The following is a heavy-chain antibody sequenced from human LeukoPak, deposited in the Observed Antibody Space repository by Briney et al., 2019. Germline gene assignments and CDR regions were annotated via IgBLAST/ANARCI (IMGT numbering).Heavy chain of an antibody. CDR1: GGSISSYY. CDR3: ANGGYCSSTSCYPNWFDP. V-gene: IGHV4-59*01. CDR2: IYYSGST. J-gene: IGHJ5*02. Sequence: SETLSLTCTVSGGSISSYYWSWIRQPPGKGLEWIGYIYYSGSTNYNPSLKSRVTILVDTSKNQFSLKLRSVTAADTAVYYCANGGYCSSTSCYPNWFDPWGQGTLVTVSS. D-gene: IGHD2-2*01.